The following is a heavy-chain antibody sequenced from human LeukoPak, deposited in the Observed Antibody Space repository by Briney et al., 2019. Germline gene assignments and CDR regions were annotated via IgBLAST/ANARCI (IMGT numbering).Heavy chain of an antibody. CDR2: ISYDGSNK. CDR1: GFTFSSYG. D-gene: IGHD2-2*01. CDR3: AKDSRSAAVYYYYGMDV. Sequence: PGRSLRLSCAASGFTFSSYGMHWVRQAPGKGLEWVAVISYDGSNKYYADSVKGRFTISRDNSKNTLYLQMNSPRAEDTAVYYCAKDSRSAAVYYYYGMDVWGKGTTVTVSS. J-gene: IGHJ6*04. V-gene: IGHV3-30*18.